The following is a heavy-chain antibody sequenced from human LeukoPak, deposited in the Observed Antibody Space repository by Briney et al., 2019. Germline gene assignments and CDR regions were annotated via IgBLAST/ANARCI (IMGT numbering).Heavy chain of an antibody. CDR3: AKDRDDYYYYMDV. J-gene: IGHJ6*03. Sequence: GGSLRLSCVASGFTFSSYWMSWVRQAPGKGLEWVANIKQDGSEKYYVDSVKGRFTISRDNSKNTLYLQMNSLRAEDTAVYYCAKDRDDYYYYMDVWGKGTTVTVSS. CDR2: IKQDGSEK. CDR1: GFTFSSYW. V-gene: IGHV3-7*01.